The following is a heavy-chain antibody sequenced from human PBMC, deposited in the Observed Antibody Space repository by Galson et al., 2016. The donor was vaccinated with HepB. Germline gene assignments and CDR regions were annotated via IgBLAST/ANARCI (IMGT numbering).Heavy chain of an antibody. CDR1: SGYVTNSNY. V-gene: IGHV4-4*02. CDR3: ARGRGKWLRSYLDL. J-gene: IGHJ4*02. Sequence: SETLSLTCGVSSGYVTNSNYWSWVRQPPGKGLEWIGEVSNKGKTNFNPSLASRLSMSFDMSTNEASLRLNFMTAADTALYFCARGRGKWLRSYLDLWGQGTLVTVSS. CDR2: VSNKGKT. D-gene: IGHD5-12*01.